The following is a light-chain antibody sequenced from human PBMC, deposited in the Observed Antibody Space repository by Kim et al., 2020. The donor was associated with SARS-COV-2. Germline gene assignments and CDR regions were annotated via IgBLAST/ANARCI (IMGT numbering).Light chain of an antibody. Sequence: ALGQTVRITCQGDSLRSYYATWYQQKPGQAPILVIDGKNNRPAGIPDRFSGASSGNTASLTITGTQAGDEADYYCNSRDSNDNVVFGGGTKLTVL. CDR1: SLRSYY. J-gene: IGLJ2*01. V-gene: IGLV3-19*01. CDR2: GKN. CDR3: NSRDSNDNVV.